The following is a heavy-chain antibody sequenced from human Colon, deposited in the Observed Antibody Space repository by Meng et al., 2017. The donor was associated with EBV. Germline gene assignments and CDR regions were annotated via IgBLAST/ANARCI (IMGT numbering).Heavy chain of an antibody. CDR2: IYYSGST. D-gene: IGHD6-19*01. J-gene: IGHJ4*02. V-gene: IGHV4-31*11. CDR3: ARVSSGWDYFDY. CDR1: GGSISSGGYY. Sequence: QVQLQESGPRLVKPSQTLSLTCAVPGGSISSGGYYWNWIRQPPGKGLEWIGHIYYSGSTFYNPSLKRRVIISIDTSKNQFSLNLRSVTAADTAVYYCARVSSGWDYFDYWGQGTLVTVSS.